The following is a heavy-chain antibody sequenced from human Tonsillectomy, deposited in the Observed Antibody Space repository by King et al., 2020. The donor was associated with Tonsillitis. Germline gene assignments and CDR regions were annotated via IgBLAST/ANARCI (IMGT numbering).Heavy chain of an antibody. CDR2: ITPFNGNT. CDR3: ASPDYGENNWFDP. V-gene: IGHV1-45*02. Sequence: MQLVQSGAEVRKTGSSVKVSCKASRYTFTHRYLHWVRQAPGQALEWMGWITPFNGNTNYAQKFQDRVTITRDRSMSTAYMELFSLRSEDTAMYYWASPDYGENNWFDPWGQGTLVTVSS. CDR1: RYTFTHRY. J-gene: IGHJ5*02. D-gene: IGHD4-17*01.